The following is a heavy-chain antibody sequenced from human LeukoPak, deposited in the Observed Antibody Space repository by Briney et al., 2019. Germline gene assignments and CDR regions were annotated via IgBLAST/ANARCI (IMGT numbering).Heavy chain of an antibody. CDR1: GYSFTDYG. D-gene: IGHD5-18*01. CDR3: ARDTALASIAYYFGMDV. V-gene: IGHV1-18*01. Sequence: ASVKVSCKASGYSFTDYGISWVRQAPGQGLEWMGWISSYNGYTSYAQNFQGRVTMTTQTSTSTAYMEVRSLRSDDTAVYYCARDTALASIAYYFGMDVWGQGTTVTVSS. CDR2: ISSYNGYT. J-gene: IGHJ6*02.